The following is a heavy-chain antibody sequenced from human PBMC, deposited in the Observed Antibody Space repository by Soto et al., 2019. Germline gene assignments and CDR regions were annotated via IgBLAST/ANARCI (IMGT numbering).Heavy chain of an antibody. J-gene: IGHJ6*02. CDR2: INPNSGGT. CDR3: ARDLGDTDLSLGVYYYGMDV. Sequence: ASVKVSCKASGYTFTGYYMHWVRQAPGQGLEWMGWINPNSGGTNYAQKFQGRVTMTRDTSISTAYMELSRLRSDDTAVYYCARDLGDTDLSLGVYYYGMDVWGQGTTVTVSS. CDR1: GYTFTGYY. V-gene: IGHV1-2*02. D-gene: IGHD3-16*01.